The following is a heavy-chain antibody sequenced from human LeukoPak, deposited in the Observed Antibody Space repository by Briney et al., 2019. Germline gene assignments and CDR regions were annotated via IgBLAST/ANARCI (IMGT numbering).Heavy chain of an antibody. Sequence: SETLSLTCTVSGGSISSYYWSWIRQPPGKGLEWIGYIYYSGSTNYNPSLKSRVTISVDTSKNQFSLKLSSVTAADTAVYYCASNIAGAVFDYWGQGTLVTVSS. CDR2: IYYSGST. CDR3: ASNIAGAVFDY. CDR1: GGSISSYY. D-gene: IGHD1-26*01. V-gene: IGHV4-59*01. J-gene: IGHJ4*02.